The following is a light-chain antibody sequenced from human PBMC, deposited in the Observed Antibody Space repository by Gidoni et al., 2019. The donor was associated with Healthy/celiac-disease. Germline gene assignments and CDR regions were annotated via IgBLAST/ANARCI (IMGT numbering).Light chain of an antibody. J-gene: IGLJ2*01. CDR2: GNS. Sequence: QSVLTQPPSVSGPPGQRVTISCTGSSSNIGSCYDVHWYQQLPGTAPKLLIYGNSNRPSGVPDRFSGSKSGTSASLAITGLQAEDEADYYCQSYDSSLSGSVFGGGTKLTVL. CDR3: QSYDSSLSGSV. CDR1: SSNIGSCYD. V-gene: IGLV1-40*01.